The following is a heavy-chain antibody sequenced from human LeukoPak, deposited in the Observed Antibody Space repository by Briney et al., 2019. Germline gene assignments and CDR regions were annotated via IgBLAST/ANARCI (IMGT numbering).Heavy chain of an antibody. J-gene: IGHJ4*02. CDR3: AREKEPPIGRGSYSH. CDR1: GYTFTGYY. D-gene: IGHD1-26*01. Sequence: ASVKVSCKASGYTFTGYYMHWVRQAPGQGLEWMGWINPNGGGTNYAQKFQGRVTMTRDTSISTAYMELSRLRSDDTAVYYCAREKEPPIGRGSYSHWGQGTLVTVSS. V-gene: IGHV1-2*02. CDR2: INPNGGGT.